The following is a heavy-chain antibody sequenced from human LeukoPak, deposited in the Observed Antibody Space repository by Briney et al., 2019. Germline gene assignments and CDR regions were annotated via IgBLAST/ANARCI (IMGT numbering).Heavy chain of an antibody. CDR3: ARGDYDYVWGSYRPIDY. J-gene: IGHJ4*02. CDR1: GGTFSSYA. V-gene: IGHV1-69*13. Sequence: ASVKVFCKASGGTFSSYAISWVRQAPGQGLEWMGGIIPIFGTANYAQKFQGRVTITADESTSTAYMELSSLRSEDTAVYYCARGDYDYVWGSYRPIDYWGQGTLVTVSS. D-gene: IGHD3-16*02. CDR2: IIPIFGTA.